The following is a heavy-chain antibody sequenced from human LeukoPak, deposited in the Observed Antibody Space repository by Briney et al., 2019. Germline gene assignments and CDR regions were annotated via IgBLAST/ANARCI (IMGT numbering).Heavy chain of an antibody. CDR1: GGSISSYY. CDR3: ARGWSGYDLDY. Sequence: PSETLSLTCTVSGGSISSYYWSWIRQPPGKGLEWIGYNYYSGSTNYNPSLKSRVTISVDTSKNQFSLKLSSVTAADTAVYYCARGWSGYDLDYWGQGTLVTVSS. D-gene: IGHD5-12*01. V-gene: IGHV4-59*01. J-gene: IGHJ4*02. CDR2: NYYSGST.